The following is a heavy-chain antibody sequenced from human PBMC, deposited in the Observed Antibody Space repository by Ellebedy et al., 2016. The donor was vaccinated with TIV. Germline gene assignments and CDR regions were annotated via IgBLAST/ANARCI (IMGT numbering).Heavy chain of an antibody. CDR2: IWYDGSHK. V-gene: IGHV3-33*01. CDR1: GFTFSHYG. D-gene: IGHD2-2*01. J-gene: IGHJ4*02. Sequence: GESLKISCAASGFTFSHYGMHWVRQAPGKGLEWVALIWYDGSHKFYGNSGKGRFTISRDDSRRTLSLQMDSLRAEDTAVYYCARDPRVVIPAAMDYWGQGTRVTVAS. CDR3: ARDPRVVIPAAMDY.